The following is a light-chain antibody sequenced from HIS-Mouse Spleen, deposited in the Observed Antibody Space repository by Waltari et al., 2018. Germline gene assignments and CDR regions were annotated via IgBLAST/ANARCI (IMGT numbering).Light chain of an antibody. Sequence: SYELTQPPSVSVSPGQTASITCPGVTCGYQHSCWYPQKPGQSPVLVIYQDSKRPSGIPERFSGSNSGNTATLTISGTQAMDEADYYCQAWDSSTYVFGTGTKVTVL. J-gene: IGLJ1*01. CDR1: TCGYQH. CDR3: QAWDSSTYV. CDR2: QDS. V-gene: IGLV3-1*01.